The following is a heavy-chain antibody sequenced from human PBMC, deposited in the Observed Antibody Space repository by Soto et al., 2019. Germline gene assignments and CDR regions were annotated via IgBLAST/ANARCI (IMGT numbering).Heavy chain of an antibody. D-gene: IGHD3-9*01. CDR3: ATSSDTGYIFDF. CDR1: GFTFSSVA. CDR2: IKKDGSEE. V-gene: IGHV3-7*01. J-gene: IGHJ4*02. Sequence: SLRLSCAASGFTFSSVAMAWVRQAPGKGLEWVANIKKDGSEEYYVDSVKGRFTISRDSAKNSLYLQMNSLRAEDTAVYYCATSSDTGYIFDFWGQGTPVTVSS.